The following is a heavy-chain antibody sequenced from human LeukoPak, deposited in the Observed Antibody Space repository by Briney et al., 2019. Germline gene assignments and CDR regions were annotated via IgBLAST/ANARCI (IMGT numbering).Heavy chain of an antibody. V-gene: IGHV4-59*01. CDR1: GGSISSYY. D-gene: IGHD2-15*01. J-gene: IGHJ5*02. CDR3: ARMGVVVNWFDP. Sequence: SETLSLTCTVSGGSISSYYWSWIRQPPGKGLEWIGYIYYSGSTNYNPSLKSRVTISVDTSKNQFSLKLSSVTAADTAVYYCARMGVVVNWFDPWGQGTLVTVPS. CDR2: IYYSGST.